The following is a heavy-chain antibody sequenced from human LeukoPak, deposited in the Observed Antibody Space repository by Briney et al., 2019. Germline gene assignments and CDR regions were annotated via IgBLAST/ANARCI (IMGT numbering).Heavy chain of an antibody. J-gene: IGHJ4*02. CDR3: ARDYDILTGSLTY. V-gene: IGHV1-8*01. D-gene: IGHD3-9*01. CDR1: GYTFTSYD. CDR2: MNPNSGNT. Sequence: ASVKVSCKASGYTFTSYDINWVRQATGQGLEWMGWMNPNSGNTGYAQKFQGRVTMTTDTSTSTAYMELRSLRSDDTAVYYCARDYDILTGSLTYWGQGTLVTVSS.